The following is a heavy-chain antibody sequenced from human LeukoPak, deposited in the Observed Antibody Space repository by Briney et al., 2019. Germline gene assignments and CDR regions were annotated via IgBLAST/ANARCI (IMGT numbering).Heavy chain of an antibody. CDR2: IGTSSNYI. J-gene: IGHJ4*02. D-gene: IGHD1-14*01. V-gene: IGHV3-21*01. CDR3: ARGRYNSDY. Sequence: GGSLRLSCAASGFTFSNAWMSWVRQAPGKGLEWVSSIGTSSNYIYYADSVKGRFTISRDNAKKSLYLQMNSLRADDTAVYYCARGRYNSDYWGQGTLVTVSS. CDR1: GFTFSNAW.